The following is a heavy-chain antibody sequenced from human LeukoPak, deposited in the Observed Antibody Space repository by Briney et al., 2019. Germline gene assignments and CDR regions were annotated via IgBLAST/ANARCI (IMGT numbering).Heavy chain of an antibody. CDR1: GYTFTSYG. CDR3: AREKWSSGWHPFDP. D-gene: IGHD6-19*01. V-gene: IGHV1-18*01. J-gene: IGHJ5*02. Sequence: GASVKVSCKASGYTFTSYGICWVRQAPGQGLEWMGWISAYNGNTNYAQKLQGRVTMTTDTSTSTAYMELRSLRSDNTAVYYCAREKWSSGWHPFDPWGQGTLVTVSS. CDR2: ISAYNGNT.